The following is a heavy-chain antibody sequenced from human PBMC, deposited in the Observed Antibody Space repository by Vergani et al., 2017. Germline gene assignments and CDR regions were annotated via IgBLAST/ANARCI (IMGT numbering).Heavy chain of an antibody. CDR3: ARDFLTRVTTLDYYVMGV. CDR2: ISYDGNKK. Sequence: VRLVDSGGGLVQPGGSLRLSCSAAGFPFSDYGVHWVRQAPGKGLEWVSVISYDGNKKNYADSVKGRFTISRDNSKNTLYLEMNALRAEDTAVYYCARDFLTRVTTLDYYVMGVWGKGTTVTVSS. CDR1: GFPFSDYG. V-gene: IGHV3-30*03. J-gene: IGHJ6*04. D-gene: IGHD1-1*01.